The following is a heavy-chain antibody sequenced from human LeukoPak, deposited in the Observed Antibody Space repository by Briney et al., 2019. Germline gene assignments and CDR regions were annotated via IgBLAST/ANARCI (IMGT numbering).Heavy chain of an antibody. J-gene: IGHJ4*02. Sequence: PGGSLRLSCAASGFTFSDYYMSWIRQAPGKGLEWVSYISSSSSYTNYADSVKGRFTISRDNSKNTLYLQMNSLRAEDTAVYYCAKSDPGSSWYSDYWGQGALVTVSS. CDR1: GFTFSDYY. V-gene: IGHV3-11*06. CDR2: ISSSSSYT. CDR3: AKSDPGSSWYSDY. D-gene: IGHD6-13*01.